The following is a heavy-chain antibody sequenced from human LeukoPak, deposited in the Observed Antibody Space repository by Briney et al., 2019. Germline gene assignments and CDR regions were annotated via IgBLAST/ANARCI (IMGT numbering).Heavy chain of an antibody. Sequence: SVKVSCKASGGTFSSYAISWVRQAPGQGLEWRGRIIPILGIANYAQKFQGRVTITADKSTSTAYMELSSLRSEDTAVYYCARDRGYDSSGYSPTGPLFDYWGQGTLVTVSS. V-gene: IGHV1-69*04. CDR1: GGTFSSYA. J-gene: IGHJ4*02. CDR2: IIPILGIA. D-gene: IGHD3-22*01. CDR3: ARDRGYDSSGYSPTGPLFDY.